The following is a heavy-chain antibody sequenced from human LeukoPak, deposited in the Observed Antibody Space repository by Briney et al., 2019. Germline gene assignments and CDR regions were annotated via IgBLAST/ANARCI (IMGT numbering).Heavy chain of an antibody. CDR1: GFTFSSYS. CDR2: ISSGSSTI. J-gene: IGHJ4*02. Sequence: GGSLRLSCAASGFTFSSYSMNWVRQAPGKGLEWVSHISSGSSTIYYADSVKGRFTISRDNAKNSLYLQMNSLRAEDTDVYYCARAGFTFSDYFGSFFDYWGQGTLVTVSS. CDR3: ARAGFTFSDYFGSFFDY. D-gene: IGHD3-10*01. V-gene: IGHV3-48*01.